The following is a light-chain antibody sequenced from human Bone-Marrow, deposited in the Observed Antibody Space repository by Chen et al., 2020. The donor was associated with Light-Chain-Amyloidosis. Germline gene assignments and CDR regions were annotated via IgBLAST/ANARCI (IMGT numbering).Light chain of an antibody. CDR3: QQSYSTLLLT. CDR1: QSISSY. Sequence: DIQMTQSPSSLSASVGDGVTITCRASQSISSYLNWYQQKPGKAPKLLIYAASSLQSGVPSRFSGSGSGTDFTLTISSLQPEDFATYYCQQSYSTLLLTFGGGTKVEIK. V-gene: IGKV1-39*01. CDR2: AAS. J-gene: IGKJ4*01.